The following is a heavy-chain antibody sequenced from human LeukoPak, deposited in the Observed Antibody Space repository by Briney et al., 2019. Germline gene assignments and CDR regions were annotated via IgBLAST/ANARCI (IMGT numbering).Heavy chain of an antibody. Sequence: SGTLSLTCAVSGGSITNSYWWTWVRQSPGKGLAWVGEIYYSGSTNYNPSLKSRVTMSVDKSKNQFSLKLSSVTAADTAVYYCARENVIVGAIADYWGQGTLVTVSS. V-gene: IGHV4-4*02. CDR3: ARENVIVGAIADY. D-gene: IGHD1-26*01. CDR1: GGSITNSYW. CDR2: IYYSGST. J-gene: IGHJ4*02.